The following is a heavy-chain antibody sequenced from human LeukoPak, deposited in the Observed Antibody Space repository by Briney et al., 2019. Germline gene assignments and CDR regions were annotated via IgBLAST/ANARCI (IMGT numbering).Heavy chain of an antibody. D-gene: IGHD5-18*01. CDR3: AREGKGYSYGNGIDY. CDR2: INPNSGGT. Sequence: ASVKVSCKASGYTFTGYYMHWVRQAPGQGLEWMGWINPNSGGTNYAQKFQGWVTVTRDTSISTAYMELSRLRSDDTAVYCCAREGKGYSYGNGIDYWGQGTLVTVSS. V-gene: IGHV1-2*04. J-gene: IGHJ4*02. CDR1: GYTFTGYY.